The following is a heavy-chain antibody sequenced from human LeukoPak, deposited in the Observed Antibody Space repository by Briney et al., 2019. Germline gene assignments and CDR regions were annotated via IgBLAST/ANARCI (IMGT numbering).Heavy chain of an antibody. CDR2: ISWNSGSI. J-gene: IGHJ6*03. D-gene: IGHD1-7*01. Sequence: PGRSLRLSCAASGFTFDDYAMHWVRQAPGKGLEWVSGISWNSGSIGYADSVKGRFTISRDNAKNSLYLQMNSLRAEDTAVYYCAREGSDWNYEDERYYMDVWGKGTTVTVSS. V-gene: IGHV3-9*01. CDR3: AREGSDWNYEDERYYMDV. CDR1: GFTFDDYA.